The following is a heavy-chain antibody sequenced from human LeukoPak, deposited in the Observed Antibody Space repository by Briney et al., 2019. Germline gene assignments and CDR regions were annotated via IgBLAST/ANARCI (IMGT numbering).Heavy chain of an antibody. CDR2: ISYDGSNK. Sequence: GGSLRLSCAASGFTFSSYGMHWVRQAPGKGLEWVAVISYDGSNKYYADSVKGRFTISRDNSKNTLYLQMNSLRAEDTAVYYCAKIHCTSGVCRYGLDYWGQGTLVTVSS. D-gene: IGHD2-8*01. CDR1: GFTFSSYG. J-gene: IGHJ4*02. V-gene: IGHV3-30*18. CDR3: AKIHCTSGVCRYGLDY.